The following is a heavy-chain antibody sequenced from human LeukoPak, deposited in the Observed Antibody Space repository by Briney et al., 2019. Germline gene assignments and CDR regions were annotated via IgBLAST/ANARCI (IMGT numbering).Heavy chain of an antibody. Sequence: GRSLRLSCAASGFTFSSYGMHWVRQAPGKGLEWVAVIWYDGSNKYYADSVKGRFTISRDNSKNTLYLQMNSLRAEDTAVYYCARDGPQTGYMDVWGKGTTVTVSS. V-gene: IGHV3-33*01. CDR2: IWYDGSNK. CDR1: GFTFSSYG. CDR3: ARDGPQTGYMDV. J-gene: IGHJ6*03.